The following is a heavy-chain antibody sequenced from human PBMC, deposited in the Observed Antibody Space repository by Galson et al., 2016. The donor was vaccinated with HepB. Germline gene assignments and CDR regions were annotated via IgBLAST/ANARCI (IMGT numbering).Heavy chain of an antibody. CDR2: ISRSGDST. Sequence: SLRLSCAASGFTFSNYGMTWVRQASGKGLEVVSSISRSGDSTDYADSVKGRFTISRDNSKNTLSLQMDSLRVDDTAVYYCVQGSTAPAVWGKGTTVTVSS. J-gene: IGHJ6*04. CDR3: VQGSTAPAV. D-gene: IGHD1-26*01. V-gene: IGHV3-23*01. CDR1: GFTFSNYG.